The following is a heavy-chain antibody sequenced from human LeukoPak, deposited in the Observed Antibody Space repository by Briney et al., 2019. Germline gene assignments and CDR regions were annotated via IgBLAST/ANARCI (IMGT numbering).Heavy chain of an antibody. D-gene: IGHD2-2*01. Sequence: ASVKVSCKASGYTFTGYYMHWVRQAPGQGLEWMGRINPNSGGTNYAQKLQGRVTMTTDTSTSTAYMELRSLRSDDTAVYYCARVADCSRTSCYAPFFDYWGQGTLVTVSS. V-gene: IGHV1-2*06. CDR3: ARVADCSRTSCYAPFFDY. CDR2: INPNSGGT. J-gene: IGHJ4*02. CDR1: GYTFTGYY.